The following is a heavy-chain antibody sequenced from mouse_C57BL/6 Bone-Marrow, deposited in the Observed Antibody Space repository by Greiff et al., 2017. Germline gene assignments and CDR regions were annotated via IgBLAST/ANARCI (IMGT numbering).Heavy chain of an antibody. CDR2: IYPGNSST. J-gene: IGHJ2*01. CDR1: GYTFTSYW. V-gene: IGHV1-5*01. CDR3: TSTALNTTVVAKWYYLDY. Sequence: VQLQQSGAVLVRPGASVKMSCKTSGYTFTSYWMHWVKQRPGQGLEWIGAIYPGNSSTSYNQKFKGKATLTAVTSSSTAYMQLSSLTTEDSAVYYCTSTALNTTVVAKWYYLDYWGQGTTVTVSS. D-gene: IGHD1-1*01.